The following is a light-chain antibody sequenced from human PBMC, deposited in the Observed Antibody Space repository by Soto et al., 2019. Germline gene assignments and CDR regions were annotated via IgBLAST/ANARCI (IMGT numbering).Light chain of an antibody. CDR3: QQRNNWPLT. V-gene: IGKV3-15*01. Sequence: ETMMTQSPDTLSVSLGERATLSCRASQSLRSSLAWYQQKPGQAPRLLIYDASTRATGIPARFSGSGSGTDFTLTISRLEPEDFAVYYCQQRNNWPLTFGGGTKVDIK. CDR2: DAS. CDR1: QSLRSS. J-gene: IGKJ4*01.